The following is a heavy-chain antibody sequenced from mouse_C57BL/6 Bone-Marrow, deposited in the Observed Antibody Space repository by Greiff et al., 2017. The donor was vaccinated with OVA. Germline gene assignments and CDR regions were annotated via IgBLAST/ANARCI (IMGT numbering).Heavy chain of an antibody. CDR1: GYTFTSYW. CDR2: IDPSDSET. CDR3: ARWRDYDDDVDAMDY. V-gene: IGHV1-52*01. J-gene: IGHJ4*01. D-gene: IGHD2-4*01. Sequence: QVQLQQPGAELVRPGSSVKLSCKASGYTFTSYWMHWVKQRPIQGLEWIGNIDPSDSETHYNQKFKDKATLTVDKSSSTAYMQLSSLTSEDSAVYYCARWRDYDDDVDAMDYWGQGTSVTVSS.